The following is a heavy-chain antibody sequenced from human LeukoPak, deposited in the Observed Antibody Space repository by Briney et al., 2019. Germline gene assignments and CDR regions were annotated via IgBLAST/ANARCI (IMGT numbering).Heavy chain of an antibody. CDR3: ARRTGDSSGYYPFDY. Sequence: SGTLSLTCAVSGGSISSSNWWSWVRPPPGKGLEWIGEIYHSGSTNYNPSLKSRVTISVDKSKNQFSLKLSSVTAADTAVYYCARRTGDSSGYYPFDYWGQGTLVTVSS. CDR1: GGSISSSNW. CDR2: IYHSGST. D-gene: IGHD3-22*01. V-gene: IGHV4-4*02. J-gene: IGHJ4*02.